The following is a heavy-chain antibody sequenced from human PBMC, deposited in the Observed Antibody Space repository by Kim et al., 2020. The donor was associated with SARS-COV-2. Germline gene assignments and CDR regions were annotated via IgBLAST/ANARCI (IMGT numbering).Heavy chain of an antibody. CDR2: INPNSGGT. D-gene: IGHD5-12*01. J-gene: IGHJ6*02. CDR3: ARVRRNIVATIIGYYYGMDV. Sequence: ASVKASCKASGYTFTGYYMHWVRQAPGQGLEWMGWINPNSGGTNYAQKFQGRVTMTRDTSISTAYMELSRLRSDDTAVYYCARVRRNIVATIIGYYYGMDVWGQGTTVTVSS. V-gene: IGHV1-2*02. CDR1: GYTFTGYY.